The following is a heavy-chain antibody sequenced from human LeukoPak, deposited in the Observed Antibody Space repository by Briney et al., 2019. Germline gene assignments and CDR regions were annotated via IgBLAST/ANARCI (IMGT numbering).Heavy chain of an antibody. CDR1: GGSFSGYY. CDR2: INHSGST. V-gene: IGHV4-34*01. J-gene: IGHJ5*02. Sequence: PSETLSLTCAVYGGSFSGYYWSWIRQPPGKGLEWIGEINHSGSTNYNPSLKSRVTISVDTSKNQFSLKLSSVTAADTAVYYCARSWFDLWGQGTPVTVSS. CDR3: ARSWFDL.